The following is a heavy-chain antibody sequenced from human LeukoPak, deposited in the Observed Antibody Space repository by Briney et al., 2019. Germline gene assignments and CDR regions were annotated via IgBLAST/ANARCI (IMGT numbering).Heavy chain of an antibody. CDR3: ARDYTLLVFAY. CDR1: GFTFSSYS. Sequence: PGGSLRLSCAASGFTFSSYSMNWVRQAPGKWLGWVSYISRNGSTLNYAHSVNGRFTIYRDNAKNSLYLQMNSLRAEDTAVYYCARDYTLLVFAYWGQGTLVTVSS. D-gene: IGHD2-15*01. CDR2: ISRNGSTL. J-gene: IGHJ4*02. V-gene: IGHV3-48*04.